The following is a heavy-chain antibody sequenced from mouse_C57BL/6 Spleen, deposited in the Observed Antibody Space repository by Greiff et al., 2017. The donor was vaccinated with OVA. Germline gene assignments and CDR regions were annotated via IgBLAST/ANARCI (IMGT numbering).Heavy chain of an antibody. CDR2: IYPGSGNT. CDR1: GYTFTDYY. CDR3: AREGDYGNSWFAY. Sequence: QVQLKESGAELVRPGASVKLSCKASGYTFTDYYINWVKQRPGQGLEWIARIYPGSGNTYYNEKFKGKATLTAEKSSSTAYMQLSSLTSEDSAVYFCAREGDYGNSWFAYWGQGTLVTVSA. D-gene: IGHD2-1*01. V-gene: IGHV1-76*01. J-gene: IGHJ3*01.